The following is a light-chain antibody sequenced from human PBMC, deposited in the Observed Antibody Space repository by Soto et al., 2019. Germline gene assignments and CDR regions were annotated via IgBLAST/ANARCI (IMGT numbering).Light chain of an antibody. V-gene: IGKV1-39*01. CDR3: QQTYNTPYT. J-gene: IGKJ2*01. Sequence: IHMTQSPSSLSASVGDRVTITCRASQRITTYLNWYQQKPGEAPKLLISTSGTLQRGVPSRFTGSGSATDFTLTITGLQPAVVATYFCQQTYNTPYTFGQGIKLEIK. CDR2: TSG. CDR1: QRITTY.